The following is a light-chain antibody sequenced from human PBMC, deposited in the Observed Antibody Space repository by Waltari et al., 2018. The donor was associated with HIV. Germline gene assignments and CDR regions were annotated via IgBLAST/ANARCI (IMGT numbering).Light chain of an antibody. J-gene: IGLJ2*01. CDR2: SNN. Sequence: QSVLTQPPSASGTPGQTVTISCPGRSPNIGRNTVNWYQQLPGTAPRLLIYSNNQRPSGVPDRFSGSKSGTSASRAISGLQSEDEADYYCAAWDDSLSGLVVFGGGTKLTVL. V-gene: IGLV1-44*01. CDR1: SPNIGRNT. CDR3: AAWDDSLSGLVV.